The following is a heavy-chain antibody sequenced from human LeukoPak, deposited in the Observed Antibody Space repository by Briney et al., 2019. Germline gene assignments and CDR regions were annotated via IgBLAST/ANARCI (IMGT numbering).Heavy chain of an antibody. Sequence: GGSLRLSCAASGFTVSSNYMSWVRQAPGKGLEWVSVIYSGGSTYYADSVKGRFTISRDNSKNTLYLQMNSLRAGDTAVYYCARVGSAVAGTDFDYWGQGTLVTVSS. CDR1: GFTVSSNY. D-gene: IGHD6-19*01. CDR3: ARVGSAVAGTDFDY. CDR2: IYSGGST. V-gene: IGHV3-53*01. J-gene: IGHJ4*02.